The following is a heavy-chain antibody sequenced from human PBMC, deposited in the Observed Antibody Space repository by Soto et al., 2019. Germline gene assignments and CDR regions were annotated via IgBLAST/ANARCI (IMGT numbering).Heavy chain of an antibody. CDR3: TTGYRGIPAPRHY. V-gene: IGHV3-15*01. Sequence: RLSCTASGFTFKNAWMSWVRRAAGKVLEWLGRIKSKTDGGATDYAAPVKGRFTISRDDSKNTLYLQMNSLKTEDTAVHYCTTGYRGIPAPRHYWGQGTLVTVSS. D-gene: IGHD2-2*01. J-gene: IGHJ4*02. CDR1: GFTFKNAW. CDR2: IKSKTDGGAT.